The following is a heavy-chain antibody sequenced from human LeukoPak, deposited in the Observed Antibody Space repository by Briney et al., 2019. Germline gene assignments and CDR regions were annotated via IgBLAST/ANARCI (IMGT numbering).Heavy chain of an antibody. CDR2: IYYSGST. CDR1: GGSISSYY. CDR3: ARYLAPPGWFDP. D-gene: IGHD1-14*01. Sequence: PSETLSVTCTVSGGSISSYYGSWIRQPPGKGLEWIGYIYYSGSTNYNPSLKSRVTISVDTSKNQFSLKLSSVTAADTAVYYCARYLAPPGWFDPWGQGTLVTVSS. J-gene: IGHJ5*02. V-gene: IGHV4-59*08.